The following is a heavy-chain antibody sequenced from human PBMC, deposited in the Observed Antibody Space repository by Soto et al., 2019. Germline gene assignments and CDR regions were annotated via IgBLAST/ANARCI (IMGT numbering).Heavy chain of an antibody. Sequence: PSETLSLTCAVYGGSVSGYYWSWIRQPPGKGLEWIGEINHSGSTNYNPSLKSRVTISVDTSKNQFSLKLSSVTAADTAVYYCARGPFWSGYYPRRYFDYWGQGTLVTVSS. CDR2: INHSGST. CDR3: ARGPFWSGYYPRRYFDY. D-gene: IGHD3-3*01. V-gene: IGHV4-34*01. CDR1: GGSVSGYY. J-gene: IGHJ4*02.